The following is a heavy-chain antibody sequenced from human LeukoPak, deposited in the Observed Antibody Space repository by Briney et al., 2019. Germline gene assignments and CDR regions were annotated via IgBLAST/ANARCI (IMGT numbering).Heavy chain of an antibody. J-gene: IGHJ4*02. CDR1: GFSFSTYG. D-gene: IGHD5-18*01. V-gene: IGHV3-33*01. CDR2: IWYDGSNK. Sequence: GGSLRLSCAASGFSFSTYGMHWVRQAPGKGLEWVAVIWYDGSNKYYAASVKDRFTISRDNSKNTLYLQMNSLRAEDTAVYYCARDPGYSYGYCDNWGQGTLVTVSS. CDR3: ARDPGYSYGYCDN.